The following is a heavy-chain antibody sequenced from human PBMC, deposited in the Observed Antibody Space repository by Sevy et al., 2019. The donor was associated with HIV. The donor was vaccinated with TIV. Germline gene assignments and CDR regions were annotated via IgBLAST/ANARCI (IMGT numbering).Heavy chain of an antibody. D-gene: IGHD3-10*01. Sequence: ASVKVSCKASGYTFTGYYMHWVRQAPGQGLEWMGWINPNSGGTNYAQKFQGRVTMTRDTSISTAYMELSRLRSNDTAVYYCAGERITMVRGVPGPWGQGTLVTVSS. CDR3: AGERITMVRGVPGP. CDR1: GYTFTGYY. CDR2: INPNSGGT. J-gene: IGHJ5*02. V-gene: IGHV1-2*02.